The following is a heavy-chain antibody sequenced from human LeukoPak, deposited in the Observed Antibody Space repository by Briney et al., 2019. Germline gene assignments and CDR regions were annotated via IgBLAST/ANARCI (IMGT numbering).Heavy chain of an antibody. CDR1: GGSISSGGYS. CDR3: ARVSLLRFLEWYRFDY. CDR2: IYYSGST. V-gene: IGHV4-31*11. J-gene: IGHJ4*02. D-gene: IGHD3-3*01. Sequence: SETLSLTCAVSGGSISSGGYSWSWIRQHPGKGLEWIGYIYYSGSTYYNPSLKSRVTISVDTSKNQLSLKLSSVTAADTAVYYCARVSLLRFLEWYRFDYWGQGTLVTVSS.